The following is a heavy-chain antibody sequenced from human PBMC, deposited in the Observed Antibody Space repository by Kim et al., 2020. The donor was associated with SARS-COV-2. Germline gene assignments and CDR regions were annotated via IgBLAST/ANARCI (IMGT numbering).Heavy chain of an antibody. CDR3: ARYGLWFGTIDP. CDR2: APYSGNV. D-gene: IGHD3-10*01. Sequence: SETLSLTCTVSGGSMNTNSYYWGWIRQPPGTGLEWIGSAPYSGNVYYNPSLKSRVTISVDTTRNQFSLKLRSVSAADTAVYFCARYGLWFGTIDPWGQGALVTVSS. J-gene: IGHJ5*02. CDR1: GGSMNTNSYY. V-gene: IGHV4-39*01.